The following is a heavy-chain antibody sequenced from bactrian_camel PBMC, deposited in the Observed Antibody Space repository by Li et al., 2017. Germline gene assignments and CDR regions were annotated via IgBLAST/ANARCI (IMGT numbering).Heavy chain of an antibody. CDR1: GFTFDSD. Sequence: HVQLVESGGGSVQAGETLRLSCIAPGFTFDSDMGWYRQAPGNECELVSTISSDGSTYYADSVKGRFTISQDNAKNTVYLQMNNLKPEDTAVYFCVADQKYWGQGTQVTVS. V-gene: IGHV3S55*01. D-gene: IGHD7*01. CDR2: ISSDGST. J-gene: IGHJ4*01. CDR3: VADQKY.